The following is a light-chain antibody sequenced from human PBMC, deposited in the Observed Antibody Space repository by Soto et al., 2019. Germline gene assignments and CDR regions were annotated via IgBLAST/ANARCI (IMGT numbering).Light chain of an antibody. CDR2: WAS. Sequence: DIVMTQSPDSLAVSLGERATINCKSSQSVLFSSNNKNYLAWYQQKPGQPPKLLIYWASTRESGVPDRFSGSGSGTDFTLTISSLQAEDVAVYYCQQYDSPPPTFGRGTKLVIK. V-gene: IGKV4-1*01. J-gene: IGKJ2*01. CDR3: QQYDSPPPT. CDR1: QSVLFSSNNKNY.